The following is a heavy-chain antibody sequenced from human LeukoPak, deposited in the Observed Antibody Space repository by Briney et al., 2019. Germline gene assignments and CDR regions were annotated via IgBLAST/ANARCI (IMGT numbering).Heavy chain of an antibody. D-gene: IGHD4-11*01. CDR3: AHRRLQLYPFDY. Sequence: SGLTLVNPTQTLTLTCTFSGFSLSTSGVGVGWIRQPPGKALEWLALIYWDDDKRYSPSLKSRLTITKDTTKNQVVLTMTNMDPVDTATYYCAHRRLQLYPFDYWGQGTLVTVSS. V-gene: IGHV2-5*02. J-gene: IGHJ4*02. CDR1: GFSLSTSGVG. CDR2: IYWDDDK.